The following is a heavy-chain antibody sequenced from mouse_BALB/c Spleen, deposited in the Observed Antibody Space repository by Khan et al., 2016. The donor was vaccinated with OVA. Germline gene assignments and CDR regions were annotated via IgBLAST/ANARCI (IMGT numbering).Heavy chain of an antibody. CDR1: GYAFTSYL. V-gene: IGHV1-54*01. J-gene: IGHJ2*01. CDR2: INPGNGIT. D-gene: IGHD3-1*01. Sequence: QVQLQQSGAELVGPGTSVKVSCKASGYAFTSYLIEWVNQRPGQGLGWIGLINPGNGITNYNEKLRGKATPTANKSSTTAYMQFGSLPIADSSVYFCARSQLGLRFDYWGQGTTLTVSS. CDR3: ARSQLGLRFDY.